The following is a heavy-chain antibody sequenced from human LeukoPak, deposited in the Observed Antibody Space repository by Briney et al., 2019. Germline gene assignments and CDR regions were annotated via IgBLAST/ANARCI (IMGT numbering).Heavy chain of an antibody. CDR1: GFTFSNVW. D-gene: IGHD2-15*01. CDR2: IRRKTDGETT. CDR3: ARVARWSHFDY. J-gene: IGHJ4*02. V-gene: IGHV3-15*01. Sequence: GGSLRLSCAASGFTFSNVWMSWVRQVPGKGLEWVGRIRRKTDGETTDHAAPVKGRFTISRDDSKNTLYLQMNSLRAEDTAVYYCARVARWSHFDYWGQGTLVTVSS.